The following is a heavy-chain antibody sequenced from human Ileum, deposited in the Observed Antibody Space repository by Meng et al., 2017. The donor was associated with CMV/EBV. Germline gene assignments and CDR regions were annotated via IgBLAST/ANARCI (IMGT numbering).Heavy chain of an antibody. Sequence: QLQGSDPGLVTPSQTLSRTCSVSGDSISSDNYHWSWIRQPAGKGLEWIGQRHKNGNDNYNASLKSRVTISIDTSKNQFSLTLTSVTAADTAVYYCAIYYGGVGGRGYWAQGTLVTVSS. CDR2: RHKNGND. CDR1: GDSISSDNYH. V-gene: IGHV4-61*02. CDR3: AIYYGGVGGRGY. J-gene: IGHJ4*02. D-gene: IGHD2-21*01.